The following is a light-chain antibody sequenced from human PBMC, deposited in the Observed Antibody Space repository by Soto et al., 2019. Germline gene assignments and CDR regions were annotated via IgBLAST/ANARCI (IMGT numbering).Light chain of an antibody. V-gene: IGKV3-15*01. J-gene: IGKJ4*01. CDR3: QQYYDWPLVT. CDR2: GAS. Sequence: IIMTQSPATLSVSPGERVTFSCRASQSISTNLAWYQQKPGQSPRHLIYGASTRHTHIPDWFSGTRSETEFTLSVSSLQSEDFAIYYCQQYYDWPLVTFGGGTRVEI. CDR1: QSISTN.